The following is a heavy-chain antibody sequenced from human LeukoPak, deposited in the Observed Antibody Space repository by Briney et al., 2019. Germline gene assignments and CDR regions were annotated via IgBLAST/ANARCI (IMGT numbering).Heavy chain of an antibody. D-gene: IGHD3-10*01. J-gene: IGHJ5*02. Sequence: SETLSLTCAVYGGSFSGYYWSWIRQPPGKGLEWIGEINHSGSTNYNPSLKSRVTISVDTSKNQFSLKLSSVTAADTAVYYCARSTYYYGSGSYYKRWFDPWGQGTLVTVSS. V-gene: IGHV4-34*01. CDR1: GGSFSGYY. CDR3: ARSTYYYGSGSYYKRWFDP. CDR2: INHSGST.